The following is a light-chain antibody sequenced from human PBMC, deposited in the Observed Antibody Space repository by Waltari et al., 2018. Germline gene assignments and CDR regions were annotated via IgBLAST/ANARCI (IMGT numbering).Light chain of an antibody. CDR1: QSISRY. CDR3: QQTDSDPPT. Sequence: IQLTQSPSSLSASEGDRVTITCRASQSISRYLKWYQQKPGHAPKFLLHTASVLQSGVPSRFSGSGSGTEFTLTISGLQPEDLAIYYCQQTDSDPPTFGQGTKVEIK. V-gene: IGKV1-39*01. CDR2: TAS. J-gene: IGKJ1*01.